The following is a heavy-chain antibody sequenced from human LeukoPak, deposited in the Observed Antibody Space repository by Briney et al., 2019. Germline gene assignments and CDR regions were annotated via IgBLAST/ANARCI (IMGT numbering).Heavy chain of an antibody. CDR3: TRQRGYTVTWGSYRQGAFDI. D-gene: IGHD3-16*02. Sequence: GGSLRLSRAASGFTLSGSAMHWVRQASGKGLEWVGRIRCKANSYATAYAASVKGRFTIPSDDSNNPAAVQLHSRRTERAAVFDCTRQRGYTVTWGSYRQGAFDIWGQGTMVTVSS. CDR1: GFTLSGSA. CDR2: IRCKANSYAT. J-gene: IGHJ3*02. V-gene: IGHV3-73*01.